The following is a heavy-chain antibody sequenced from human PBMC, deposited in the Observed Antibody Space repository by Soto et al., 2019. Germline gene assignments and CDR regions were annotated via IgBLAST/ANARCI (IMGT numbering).Heavy chain of an antibody. J-gene: IGHJ4*02. V-gene: IGHV3-21*01. Sequence: PGGSLRLSCAASGFTFSSYSMNWVCQAPGKGLEWVSSISSSSSYIYYADSVKGRFTISRDNAKNSLYLQMNSLRAEDTAVYYCARGSLSSGWYLDYWGQGTLVTVSS. CDR3: ARGSLSSGWYLDY. CDR1: GFTFSSYS. D-gene: IGHD6-19*01. CDR2: ISSSSSYI.